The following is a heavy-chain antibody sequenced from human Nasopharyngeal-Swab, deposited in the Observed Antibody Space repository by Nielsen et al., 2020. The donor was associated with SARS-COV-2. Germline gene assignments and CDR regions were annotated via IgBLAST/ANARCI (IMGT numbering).Heavy chain of an antibody. Sequence: ESLNISCVAPGFTFSNYAMSRARQAPGKGLEWGSTISARGTSTFYVDSVKGRFTISRDNSKNTLHVQMSSLRAEDTAVYYCAREGQGTPIDFWGQGTLVTVSS. J-gene: IGHJ4*02. CDR1: GFTFSNYA. CDR2: ISARGTST. D-gene: IGHD3-10*01. V-gene: IGHV3-23*01. CDR3: AREGQGTPIDF.